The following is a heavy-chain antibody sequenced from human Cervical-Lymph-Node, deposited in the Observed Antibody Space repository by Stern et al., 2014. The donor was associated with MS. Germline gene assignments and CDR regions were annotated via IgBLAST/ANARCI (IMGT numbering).Heavy chain of an antibody. CDR2: ISPKTGSA. CDR1: GYTFTAYF. J-gene: IGHJ4*02. V-gene: IGHV1-2*06. Sequence: QVQLVESGAEVERPGASVKVSCKASGYTFTAYFLHWVRQAPGQGLEWMGRISPKTGSATYAQKFQDRVTMTRDTSINTGYMEVSSLRSDDTAVYYCARDRGSYSDYWGQGTLVAVSS. D-gene: IGHD1-26*01. CDR3: ARDRGSYSDY.